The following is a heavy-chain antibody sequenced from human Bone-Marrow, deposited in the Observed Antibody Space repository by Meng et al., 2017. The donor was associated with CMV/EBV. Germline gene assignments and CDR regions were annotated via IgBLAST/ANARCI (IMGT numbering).Heavy chain of an antibody. D-gene: IGHD3-16*01. Sequence: QVPLGQSGAEVKKPGAPVKVSCKASGGTFSSYAISWVRQAPGQGLEWMGGIIPIFGTANYAQKFQGRVTITADESTSTAYMELSSLRSEDTAVYYCAWGGRWYRFDYWGQGTLVTVSS. V-gene: IGHV1-69*12. J-gene: IGHJ4*02. CDR2: IIPIFGTA. CDR1: GGTFSSYA. CDR3: AWGGRWYRFDY.